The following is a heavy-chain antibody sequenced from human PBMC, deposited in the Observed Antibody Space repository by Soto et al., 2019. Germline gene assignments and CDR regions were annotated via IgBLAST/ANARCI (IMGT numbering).Heavy chain of an antibody. CDR3: ARVPGSGTYYDNRIANDAFDI. V-gene: IGHV3-33*01. J-gene: IGHJ3*02. CDR2: IWYDGSSE. CDR1: GFTFSNYG. Sequence: GGSLRLSCAASGFTFSNYGVHWVRQAPGTGLEWVAVIWYDGSSEYYTESVKGRFTISRDNSKNTLYLQMNSLRAEDTAVYYCARVPGSGTYYDNRIANDAFDIWGQGTMVTVSS. D-gene: IGHD3-10*01.